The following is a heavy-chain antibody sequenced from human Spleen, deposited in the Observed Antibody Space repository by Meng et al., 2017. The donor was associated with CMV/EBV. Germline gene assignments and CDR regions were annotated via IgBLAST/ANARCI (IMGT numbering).Heavy chain of an antibody. D-gene: IGHD2-2*01. V-gene: IGHV4-34*01. Sequence: CYCWSLIRQPPGKWLEWVGEINHSGSTNYNPSLKSRVTISVDTSKNQFSLKLSSVTAADTAVYYCARGLRVVHCSSTSCPRRGMDVWGQGTTVTVSS. CDR1: CYC. J-gene: IGHJ6*02. CDR3: ARGLRVVHCSSTSCPRRGMDV. CDR2: INHSGST.